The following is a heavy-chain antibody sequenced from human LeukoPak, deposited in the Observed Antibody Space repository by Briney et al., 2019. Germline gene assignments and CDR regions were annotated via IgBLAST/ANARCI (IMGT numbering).Heavy chain of an antibody. D-gene: IGHD1-26*01. CDR1: GYKFSNYW. J-gene: IGHJ4*02. Sequence: GESLKISCKASGYKFSNYWIVWVRQMPGKGPEWMGIIYPGDSDTAYGPSFQDRVTISADKSISTAYLQWSSLKASDTAMYYCARGDGVGSYYFDYWGQGTLVTVSS. CDR3: ARGDGVGSYYFDY. CDR2: IYPGDSDT. V-gene: IGHV5-51*01.